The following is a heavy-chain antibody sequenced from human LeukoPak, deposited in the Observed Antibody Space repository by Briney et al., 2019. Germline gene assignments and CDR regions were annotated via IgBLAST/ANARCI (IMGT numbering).Heavy chain of an antibody. CDR2: ISSTSSYI. CDR1: GFSFNTYT. CDR3: ARGSSDFWTPYMDA. Sequence: GGSLRLSCAASGFSFNTYTMNWVRQAPGKGLEWVSSISSTSSYIYYANSVKGRFSISRDNAENSLYLQMNSLRAEDTAVYYCARGSSDFWTPYMDAWGKGTTVTVSS. J-gene: IGHJ6*03. D-gene: IGHD3-3*01. V-gene: IGHV3-21*01.